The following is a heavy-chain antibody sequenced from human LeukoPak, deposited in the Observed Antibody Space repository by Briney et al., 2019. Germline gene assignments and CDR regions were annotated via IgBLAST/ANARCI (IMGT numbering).Heavy chain of an antibody. CDR2: IYYSGGT. J-gene: IGHJ5*02. CDR3: ARERNYDFWSGQLASFDP. V-gene: IGHV4-39*07. CDR1: GGSISSSSYY. D-gene: IGHD3-3*01. Sequence: SETLSLTCTVSGGSISSSSYYWGWIRQPPGKGLEWIGGIYYSGGTYYNPSLKSRVTISVDTSKNQFSLKLSSVTAADTAVYYCARERNYDFWSGQLASFDPWGQGTLVTVSS.